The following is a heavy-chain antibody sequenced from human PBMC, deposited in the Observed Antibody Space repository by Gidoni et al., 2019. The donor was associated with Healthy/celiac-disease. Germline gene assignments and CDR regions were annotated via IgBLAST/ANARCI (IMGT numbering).Heavy chain of an antibody. CDR1: GGSFSGYY. Sequence: QVQLQQWGAGLLKPSETLSLTCAVYGGSFSGYYWSWIRQPPGKGLEWIGEINHSGSTNYNPSLKSRVTISEDTSKNQFSLKLSSVTAADTAVYYCARVPRYSSGREGYFDYWGQGTLVTVSS. V-gene: IGHV4-34*01. D-gene: IGHD6-19*01. J-gene: IGHJ4*02. CDR2: INHSGST. CDR3: ARVPRYSSGREGYFDY.